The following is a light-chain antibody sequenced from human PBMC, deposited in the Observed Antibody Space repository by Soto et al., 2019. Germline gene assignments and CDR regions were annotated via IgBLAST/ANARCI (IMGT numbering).Light chain of an antibody. CDR1: QSVTSNY. V-gene: IGKV3-20*01. Sequence: EIVLTQSPGTLSLSPGERATLSCGDSQSVTSNYLAWYQQKPGQAPRLLIFGASIRIKGIPHRFLGSGSGTKFTLTISRLEPEDFAVYYCQQYVTSLTSFGQGTKVDIK. CDR2: GAS. J-gene: IGKJ1*01. CDR3: QQYVTSLTS.